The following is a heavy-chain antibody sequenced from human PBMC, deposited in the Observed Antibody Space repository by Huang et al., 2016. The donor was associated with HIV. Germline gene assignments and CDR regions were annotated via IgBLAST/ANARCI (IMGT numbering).Heavy chain of an antibody. Sequence: QVQLVQSGAEFKKPGASLKLSCAASGYIFTTYSIHWFRRVPGQSLQWLGGINPGNGRIPFVQRLNGRVILSRDLSAATVYMQLSGLTADDTATYFCARAARGDGYHGAFDVWGQGTMVTV. V-gene: IGHV1-3*01. CDR3: ARAARGDGYHGAFDV. CDR2: INPGNGRI. J-gene: IGHJ3*01. CDR1: GYIFTTYS. D-gene: IGHD2-2*03.